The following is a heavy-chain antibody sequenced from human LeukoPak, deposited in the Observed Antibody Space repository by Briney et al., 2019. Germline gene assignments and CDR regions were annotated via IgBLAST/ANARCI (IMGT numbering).Heavy chain of an antibody. CDR2: IYYSGST. D-gene: IGHD3-9*01. Sequence: PSETLSLTCTVSGGSISSSSYYWGWIRQPPGKGLEWIGSIYYSGSTYYNPSLKSRVTISVDTSKNQFSLKLSSVTAADTAVYYCARLRGFDMLSGYYYMDVWGKGTTVTVSS. V-gene: IGHV4-39*01. CDR3: ARLRGFDMLSGYYYMDV. CDR1: GGSISSSSYY. J-gene: IGHJ6*03.